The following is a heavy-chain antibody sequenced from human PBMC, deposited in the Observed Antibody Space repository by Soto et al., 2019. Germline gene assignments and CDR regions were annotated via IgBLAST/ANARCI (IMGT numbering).Heavy chain of an antibody. CDR3: AREGPPIRAHNNQEYFQQ. CDR2: VYYTGGT. J-gene: IGHJ1*01. CDR1: GGSLSSRSNY. Sequence: PSETLSLTCTVSGGSLSSRSNYWGWVRRPPGKGLEWIGSVYYTGGTYYNPSLKSRVAISIDMSKNQFSLELSFVTAADTAVYYCAREGPPIRAHNNQEYFQQWGQGTLVTVSS. V-gene: IGHV4-39*02. D-gene: IGHD1-20*01.